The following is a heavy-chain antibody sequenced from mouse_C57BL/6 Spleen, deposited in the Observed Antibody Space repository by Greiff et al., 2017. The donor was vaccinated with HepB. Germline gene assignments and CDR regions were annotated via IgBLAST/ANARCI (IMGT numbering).Heavy chain of an antibody. Sequence: EVKLMESGGGLVKPGGSLKLSCAASGFTFSSYAMSWVRQTPEKRLEWVATISDGGSYTYYPDNVKGRFTISRDNAKNNLYLQMSHLKSEDTAMYYCARGYGYDRGYYFDYWGQGTTLTVSS. CDR2: ISDGGSYT. D-gene: IGHD2-2*01. CDR1: GFTFSSYA. V-gene: IGHV5-4*03. J-gene: IGHJ2*01. CDR3: ARGYGYDRGYYFDY.